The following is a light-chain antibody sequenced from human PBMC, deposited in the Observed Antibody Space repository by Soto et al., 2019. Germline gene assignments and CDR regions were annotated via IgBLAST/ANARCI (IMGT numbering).Light chain of an antibody. CDR1: QSVSSSY. CDR2: DAS. Sequence: EIVLTQAPAPLSLSPGERATLSCGASQSVSSSYLAWYQHKPGLAPRLLIYDASSRATGIPDRFSGSGSGTDFTITIGRLEPEDFAGYYWPQYGSSLITFGQGTRLEIK. V-gene: IGKV3D-20*01. CDR3: PQYGSSLIT. J-gene: IGKJ5*01.